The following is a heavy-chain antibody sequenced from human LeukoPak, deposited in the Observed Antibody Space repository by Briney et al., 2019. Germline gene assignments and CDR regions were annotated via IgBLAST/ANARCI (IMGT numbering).Heavy chain of an antibody. J-gene: IGHJ4*02. CDR3: AKDSKRWKTYYYEAGSYYFDY. CDR1: GFTFSSYG. CDR2: IRYDGSNK. D-gene: IGHD3-10*01. Sequence: PGGSLRLSCAAPGFTFSSYGMHWVRQAPGKGLEWVAFIRYDGSNKYYADSVKGRFTISRDNSKNTLYLQMNSLRPADTAVYYCAKDSKRWKTYYYEAGSYYFDYWGQGTRVTVSS. V-gene: IGHV3-30*02.